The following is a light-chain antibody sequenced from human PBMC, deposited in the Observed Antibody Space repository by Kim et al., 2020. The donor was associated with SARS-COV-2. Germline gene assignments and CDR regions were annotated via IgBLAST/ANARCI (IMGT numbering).Light chain of an antibody. V-gene: IGKV3-11*01. CDR3: QHRSDWPLT. J-gene: IGKJ4*01. Sequence: YPGARAPLSCRASQSVSIDYLPWYQQKPGQAPRLLIYDASSRAPGIPARFSGSGSGTDFTLTISSLEPEDFAVYYCQHRSDWPLTFGGGTKVDIK. CDR2: DAS. CDR1: QSVSID.